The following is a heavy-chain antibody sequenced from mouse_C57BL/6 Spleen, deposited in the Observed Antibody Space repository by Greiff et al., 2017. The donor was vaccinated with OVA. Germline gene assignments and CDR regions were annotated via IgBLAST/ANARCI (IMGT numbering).Heavy chain of an antibody. Sequence: VQLQQPGAELVRPGSSVKLSCKASGYTFTSYWMHWVKQRPIQGLEWIGNIDPSDSETHYNQKFKDKATLTVDKSSSTAYMQLSSLTSEDSAVYYCAREGTLPYYFDYWGQGTTLTVSS. J-gene: IGHJ2*01. CDR3: AREGTLPYYFDY. D-gene: IGHD2-10*01. V-gene: IGHV1-52*01. CDR1: GYTFTSYW. CDR2: IDPSDSET.